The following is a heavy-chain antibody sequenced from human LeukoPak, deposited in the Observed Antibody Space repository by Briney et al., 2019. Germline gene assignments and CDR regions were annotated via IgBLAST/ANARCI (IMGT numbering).Heavy chain of an antibody. V-gene: IGHV4-4*07. CDR1: GGSTSSYY. D-gene: IGHD2-15*01. J-gene: IGHJ4*02. CDR3: ARGRYCSGGSCYDY. Sequence: SETLSLTCTVSGGSTSSYYWSWIRQPAGKGLEWIGRIYTSGSTNYNPSLKSRVTISVDTSKNQFSLKLSSVTAADTAVYYCARGRYCSGGSCYDYWGQGTLVTVSS. CDR2: IYTSGST.